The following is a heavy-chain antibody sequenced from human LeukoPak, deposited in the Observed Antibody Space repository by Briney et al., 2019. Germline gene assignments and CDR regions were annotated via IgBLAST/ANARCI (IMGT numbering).Heavy chain of an antibody. CDR3: ARVNSGSYQFDY. CDR2: IYYSGST. CDR1: GGSISSSSYY. Sequence: SETLSLICTVSGGSISSSSYYWGWIRQPPGKGLEWIGSIYYSGSTYYNPSLKSRVTISVDTSKNQFSLKLSSVTAADTAVYYCARVNSGSYQFDYWGQGTLVTVSS. D-gene: IGHD1-26*01. J-gene: IGHJ4*02. V-gene: IGHV4-39*07.